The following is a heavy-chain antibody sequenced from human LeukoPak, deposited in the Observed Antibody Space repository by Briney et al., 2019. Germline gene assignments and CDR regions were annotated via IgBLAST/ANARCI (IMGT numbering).Heavy chain of an antibody. J-gene: IGHJ4*02. CDR1: GYTFTSYA. Sequence: ASVKVSYKASGYTFTSYAMHWVRQAPGQRLEWMGWINAGNGNTKYSQKFQGRVTITRDTSASTAYMELSSLRSEDTAVYYCAREGIAVAGIPFDYWGQGTLVTVSS. D-gene: IGHD6-19*01. CDR2: INAGNGNT. CDR3: AREGIAVAGIPFDY. V-gene: IGHV1-3*01.